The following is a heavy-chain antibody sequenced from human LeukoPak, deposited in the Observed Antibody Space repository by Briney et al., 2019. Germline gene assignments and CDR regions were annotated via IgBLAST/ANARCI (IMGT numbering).Heavy chain of an antibody. Sequence: PGGSLRLSCAVSGLTFNNYAMSWVRQAPRKGLEWVSAISKSGDHTYYAASAKGRFTIYRDNSKNTQYLQMNSLRAEDTAVYYCARDLAALEGPYYYYGMDVWGQGTTVTVSS. CDR1: GLTFNNYA. CDR2: ISKSGDHT. V-gene: IGHV3-23*01. CDR3: ARDLAALEGPYYYYGMDV. D-gene: IGHD6-19*01. J-gene: IGHJ6*02.